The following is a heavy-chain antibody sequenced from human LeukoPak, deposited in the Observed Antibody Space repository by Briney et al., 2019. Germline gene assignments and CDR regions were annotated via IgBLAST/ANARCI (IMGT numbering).Heavy chain of an antibody. J-gene: IGHJ4*02. CDR1: GHTFTSYG. CDR3: AREFGSYYDSSGFDY. D-gene: IGHD3-22*01. V-gene: IGHV1-18*01. CDR2: ISAYNGNT. Sequence: ASVKVSCKASGHTFTSYGISWVRQAPGQGLEWMGWISAYNGNTNYAQKLQGRVTMTTDTSTSTAYMELRSLRSDDTAVYYCAREFGSYYDSSGFDYWGQGTLVTVSS.